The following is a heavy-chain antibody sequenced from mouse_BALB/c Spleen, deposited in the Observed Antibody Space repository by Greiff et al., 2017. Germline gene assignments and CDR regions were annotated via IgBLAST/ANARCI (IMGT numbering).Heavy chain of an antibody. CDR3: ARCGNWGTYYFDY. D-gene: IGHD2-1*01. V-gene: IGHV1-14*01. CDR2: INPYNDGT. Sequence: EVQLQQSGPELVKPGASVKMSCKASGYTFTSYVMHWVKQKPGQGLEWIGYINPYNDGTKYNEKFKGKATLTSDKSSSTAYMELSSLTSEDSAVYYCARCGNWGTYYFDYWGQGTTLTVSS. CDR1: GYTFTSYV. J-gene: IGHJ2*01.